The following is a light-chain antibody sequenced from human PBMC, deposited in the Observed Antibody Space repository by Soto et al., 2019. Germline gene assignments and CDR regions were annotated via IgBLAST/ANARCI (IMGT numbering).Light chain of an antibody. V-gene: IGLV2-14*01. CDR1: TSDDGSYDY. CDR2: EVT. J-gene: IGLJ1*01. Sequence: QSALTQPASVSGSPGQSITISCTGSTSDDGSYDYVTWFQQYPGKAPKVMIYEVTNRPSGVSHRFSGSKSGNTASLTISGLQAEDEADYFCSSYTSTSVFYVFGTGTKLTVL. CDR3: SSYTSTSVFYV.